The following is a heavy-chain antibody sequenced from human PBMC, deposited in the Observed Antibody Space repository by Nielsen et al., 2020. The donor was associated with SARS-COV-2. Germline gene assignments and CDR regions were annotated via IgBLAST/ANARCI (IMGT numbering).Heavy chain of an antibody. CDR3: TRVSSMWLTYMDV. J-gene: IGHJ6*02. D-gene: IGHD6-19*01. CDR1: GFTFSSHA. V-gene: IGHV3-23*03. Sequence: GESLKISCVASGFTFSSHAMSWIRQTPGKGLEWVSVINSAEGSTYYADSVKGRFTISRDNSKNSLYLQMNSLRAEDTAVYYCTRVSSMWLTYMDVWGQGTTVTVSS. CDR2: INSAEGST.